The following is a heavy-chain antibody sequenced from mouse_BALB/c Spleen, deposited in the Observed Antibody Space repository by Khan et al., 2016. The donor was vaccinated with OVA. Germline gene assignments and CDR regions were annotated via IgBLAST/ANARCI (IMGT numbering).Heavy chain of an antibody. Sequence: EVKLQESGPGLVKPSQSLSLTCTVTGYSITSDYAWNWIRQFPGNKLEWMGFISYSGNTNYNPSLKSRISITRDTSKNQFFLQLNSVTTEATATDYCARVYGGDFDYWGQGTTLTVSS. V-gene: IGHV3-2*02. J-gene: IGHJ2*01. CDR2: ISYSGNT. CDR3: ARVYGGDFDY. D-gene: IGHD1-1*01. CDR1: GYSITSDYA.